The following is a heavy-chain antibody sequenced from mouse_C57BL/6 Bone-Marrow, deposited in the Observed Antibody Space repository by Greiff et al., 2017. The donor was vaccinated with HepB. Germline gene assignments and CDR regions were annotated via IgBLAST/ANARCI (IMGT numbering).Heavy chain of an antibody. D-gene: IGHD1-1*01. Sequence: QVQLQQPGAELVKPGASVKLSCKASGYTFTSYWMQWVKQRPGQGLEWIGEIDPSDSYTNYNQKFKGKATLTVDTSSSTAYMQLSSLTSEDSAVYYCARSFITTVVVHWYFDVWGTGTTVTVSS. J-gene: IGHJ1*03. CDR2: IDPSDSYT. CDR3: ARSFITTVVVHWYFDV. V-gene: IGHV1-50*01. CDR1: GYTFTSYW.